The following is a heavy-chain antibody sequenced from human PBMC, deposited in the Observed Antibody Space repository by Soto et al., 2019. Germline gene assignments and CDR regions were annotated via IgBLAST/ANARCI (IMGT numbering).Heavy chain of an antibody. CDR2: IYYTGST. J-gene: IGHJ4*02. D-gene: IGHD3-3*01. CDR1: GGSISSGDYF. V-gene: IGHV4-30-4*01. CDR3: ARDDGYYRLYDY. Sequence: SETLSLTCTVSGGSISSGDYFWSWVRQPPGKGLEWIGYIYYTGSTPYNPSLKSRITMSVDTSKNQFSLKVSSVTAADTAVYFCARDDGYYRLYDYWGQGTLVTVSS.